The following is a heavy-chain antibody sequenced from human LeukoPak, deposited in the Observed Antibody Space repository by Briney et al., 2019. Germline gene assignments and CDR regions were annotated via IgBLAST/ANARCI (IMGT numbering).Heavy chain of an antibody. D-gene: IGHD5-18*01. J-gene: IGHJ4*02. CDR1: GGSISSYY. Sequence: PSETLSLTCTVSGGSISSYYWSWIRQPPGKGLEWIGHIHYSGSSDYNPSLKSRANISVDTSKKQLSLKLSSVTAADTAVYYCARGRIQLWLKKGYFDYWGQGTLVTVS. CDR2: IHYSGSS. CDR3: ARGRIQLWLKKGYFDY. V-gene: IGHV4-59*08.